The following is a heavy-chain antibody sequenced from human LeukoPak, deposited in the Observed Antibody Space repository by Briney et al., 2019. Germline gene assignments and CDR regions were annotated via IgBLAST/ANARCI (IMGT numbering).Heavy chain of an antibody. CDR2: ISSSGSTI. CDR3: ARSQTGSSSWYYFDY. V-gene: IGHV3-48*04. J-gene: IGHJ4*02. D-gene: IGHD6-13*01. Sequence: PGGSLRLSCAASGFTFSSYWMHWVRQAPGKGLEWVSYISSSGSTIYYADSVKGRFTISRDNAKNSLYLQMNSLRAEDTAVYYCARSQTGSSSWYYFDYWGQGTLVTVSS. CDR1: GFTFSSYW.